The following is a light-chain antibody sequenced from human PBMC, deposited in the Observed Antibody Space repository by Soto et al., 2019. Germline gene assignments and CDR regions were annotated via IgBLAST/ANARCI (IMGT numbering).Light chain of an antibody. Sequence: QSVLTQPPSASGTPGQRVTISCSGSSSNIGSSHVYWYQQLPGTAPKLLIYKNNQRPSGVPDRFSGSKSGTSASLAISGLRSEDEADYYCAAWDDSLSGRLFGTGTMVTVL. V-gene: IGLV1-47*01. CDR3: AAWDDSLSGRL. J-gene: IGLJ1*01. CDR1: SSNIGSSH. CDR2: KNN.